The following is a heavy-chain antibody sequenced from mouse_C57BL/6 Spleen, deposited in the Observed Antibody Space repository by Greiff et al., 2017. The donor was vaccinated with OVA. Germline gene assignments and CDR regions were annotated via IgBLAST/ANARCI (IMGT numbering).Heavy chain of an antibody. J-gene: IGHJ3*01. CDR3: AREGGYYVWFAD. D-gene: IGHD2-3*01. CDR2: IHPNSGST. V-gene: IGHV1-64*01. CDR1: GYTFTSYW. Sequence: QVQLQQPGAELVKPGASVKLSCKASGYTFTSYWMHWVKQRPGQGLEWIGMIHPNSGSTNYNEKFKSKATLTVDKSSSTAYMQLSSLTSEDSAVYYCAREGGYYVWFADWGQGTLVTVSA.